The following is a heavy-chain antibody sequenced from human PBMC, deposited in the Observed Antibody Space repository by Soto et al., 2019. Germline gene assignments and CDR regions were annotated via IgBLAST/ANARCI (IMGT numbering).Heavy chain of an antibody. Sequence: QVQLVQSGAEVKKPGSSVKVSCKASGGTFSSYAISWVRQAPGQGLEWMGGIIPIFSTANYAQKFQGRVTITADESTSTGYMELSSVRSEDTAVYYCARFGDSSSDRYYFDYWGQGTLVTVSS. D-gene: IGHD6-6*01. V-gene: IGHV1-69*12. CDR3: ARFGDSSSDRYYFDY. CDR2: IIPIFSTA. CDR1: GGTFSSYA. J-gene: IGHJ4*02.